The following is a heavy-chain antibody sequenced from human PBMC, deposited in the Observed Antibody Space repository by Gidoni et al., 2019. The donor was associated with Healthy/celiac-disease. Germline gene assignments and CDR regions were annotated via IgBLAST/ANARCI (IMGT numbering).Heavy chain of an antibody. J-gene: IGHJ4*02. Sequence: EVQLVESGGGLVKPGGSLRLSCAASGFTFSNAWMSWVRQAPGKGLEGVGRIKSKTDGGTTDYAAPVKGRFTISRDDSKNTLYLQMNSLKTEDTAVYYCTTGDYYDSSGYLRDYWGQGTLVTVSS. CDR1: GFTFSNAW. D-gene: IGHD3-22*01. CDR2: IKSKTDGGTT. CDR3: TTGDYYDSSGYLRDY. V-gene: IGHV3-15*01.